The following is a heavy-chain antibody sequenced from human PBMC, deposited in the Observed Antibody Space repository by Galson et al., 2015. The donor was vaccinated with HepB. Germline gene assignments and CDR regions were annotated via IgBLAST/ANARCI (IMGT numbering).Heavy chain of an antibody. Sequence: SVKVSCKASGGTFSSYAISWVRQAPGQGLEWMGGIIPIFGTANYAQKFQGRVTITADKSTSTAYMELSSLRSEDTAVYYCARDEIGSYDSSGYYQRNDAFDIWGQGTMVTVSS. CDR2: IIPIFGTA. D-gene: IGHD3-22*01. V-gene: IGHV1-69*06. CDR1: GGTFSSYA. CDR3: ARDEIGSYDSSGYYQRNDAFDI. J-gene: IGHJ3*02.